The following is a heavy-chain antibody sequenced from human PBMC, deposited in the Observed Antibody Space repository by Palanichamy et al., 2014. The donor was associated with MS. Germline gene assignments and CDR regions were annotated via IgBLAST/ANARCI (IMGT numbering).Heavy chain of an antibody. Sequence: QVQLVQSGAELKKPGASVRVSCKASGYTFTTYDLSWVRQATGQGLEWLGWMSPKSGNTGYAQKFQGRVTMTRDISINTAYMELTSLTPEDTAVYYCARGEGWGATSWYFDLWGRGTLVTVHS. D-gene: IGHD6-19*01. CDR3: ARGEGWGATSWYFDL. V-gene: IGHV1-8*01. CDR2: MSPKSGNT. J-gene: IGHJ2*01. CDR1: GYTFTTYD.